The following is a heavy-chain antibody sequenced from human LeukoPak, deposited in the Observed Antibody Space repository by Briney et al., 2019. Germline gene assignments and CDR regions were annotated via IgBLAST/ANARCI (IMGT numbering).Heavy chain of an antibody. Sequence: GGSLRLSCAASGFTFSSYWMSWVRQAPGKGLEWVANIKQDGSEKYYVDSVKGRFTISRDNAKNSLYLQMNSLRAEDTAVYYCARGSEFFQGWRLRYSDGGLDVWGKGTTVTVSS. J-gene: IGHJ6*04. D-gene: IGHD3-9*01. V-gene: IGHV3-7*01. CDR3: ARGSEFFQGWRLRYSDGGLDV. CDR2: IKQDGSEK. CDR1: GFTFSSYW.